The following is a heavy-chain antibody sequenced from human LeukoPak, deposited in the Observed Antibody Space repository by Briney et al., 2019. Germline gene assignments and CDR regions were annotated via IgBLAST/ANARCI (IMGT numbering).Heavy chain of an antibody. D-gene: IGHD3-22*01. J-gene: IGHJ5*02. Sequence: GGSLRLSCAASGFTFSSYAMHWVRQAPGKGLEWVAVIWYDGSNKYYADSVKGRFTISRDNSKNTLYLQMNSLRAEDTAVYYCARGDYYDSSGYYGFDPWGQGTLVTVSS. CDR1: GFTFSSYA. CDR2: IWYDGSNK. V-gene: IGHV3-33*08. CDR3: ARGDYYDSSGYYGFDP.